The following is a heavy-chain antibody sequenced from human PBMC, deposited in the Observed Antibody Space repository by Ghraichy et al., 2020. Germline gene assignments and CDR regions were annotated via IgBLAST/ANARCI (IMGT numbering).Heavy chain of an antibody. V-gene: IGHV4-34*01. D-gene: IGHD2-15*01. Sequence: SNHSGSTNYNPSLKSRVTISVDTSKDQFSLKLSSVTAADTAVYYCARGRSKLRGGSSYYFDYWGKGTPTTVFS. CDR3: ARGRSKLRGGSSYYFDY. J-gene: IGHJ4*02. CDR2: SNHSGST.